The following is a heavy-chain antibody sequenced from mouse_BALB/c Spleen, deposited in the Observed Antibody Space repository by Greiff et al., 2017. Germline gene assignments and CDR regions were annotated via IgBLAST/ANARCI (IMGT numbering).Heavy chain of an antibody. CDR3: APIYGGYSFAY. CDR2: IDPANGNT. J-gene: IGHJ3*01. Sequence: EVQLQQSGAELVKPGASVKLSCTASGFNIKDTYMHWVKQRPEQGLEWIGRIDPANGNTKYDPKFQGKATITADTSSNTAYLQLSSLTSEDTAVYYCAPIYGGYSFAYWGQGTLVTVSA. CDR1: GFNIKDTY. D-gene: IGHD2-3*01. V-gene: IGHV14-3*02.